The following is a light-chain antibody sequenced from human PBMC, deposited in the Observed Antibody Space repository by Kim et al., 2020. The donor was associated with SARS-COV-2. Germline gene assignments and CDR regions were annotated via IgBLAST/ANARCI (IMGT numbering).Light chain of an antibody. CDR3: QAWDSSTEV. CDR2: QDS. V-gene: IGLV3-1*01. J-gene: IGLJ1*01. CDR1: KLGDKY. Sequence: SVYPGQTASITCSGDKLGDKYACWYQQKPGQSPVLVIYQDSKRPSGIPERFSGSNSGNTATLTIGGTQAMDEADYYCQAWDSSTEVFGTGTKVTVL.